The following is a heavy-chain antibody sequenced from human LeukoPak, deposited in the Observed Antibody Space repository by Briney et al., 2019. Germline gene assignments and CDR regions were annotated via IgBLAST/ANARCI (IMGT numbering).Heavy chain of an antibody. CDR3: ARDPNGDYIGAFEF. CDR1: GFTFSNYA. D-gene: IGHD4-17*01. CDR2: ITSGGAP. V-gene: IGHV3-23*01. Sequence: PWGSLRRSCAAPGFTFSNYAVGLGRQAPGQGLDWVSAITSGGAPRYADSVKGRFTISRDNSKNTLYLQMNSLRAEDTAQYFCARDPNGDYIGAFEFWGRGTVVTVSS. J-gene: IGHJ3*01.